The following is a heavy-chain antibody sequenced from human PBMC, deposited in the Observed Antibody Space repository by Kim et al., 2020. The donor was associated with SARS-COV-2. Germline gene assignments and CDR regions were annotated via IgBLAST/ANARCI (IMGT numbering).Heavy chain of an antibody. CDR3: AKPDYGATAYYFDN. CDR2: ISGRGDTP. Sequence: GGSLRLSCAASGFGFRDYAMSWVRQPPGKGLEWVSGISGRGDTPYYAASVQGRFTISRDNSQNILFLQMDSLSADDTAIYFCAKPDYGATAYYFDNWGQG. V-gene: IGHV3-23*01. D-gene: IGHD4-17*01. J-gene: IGHJ4*02. CDR1: GFGFRDYA.